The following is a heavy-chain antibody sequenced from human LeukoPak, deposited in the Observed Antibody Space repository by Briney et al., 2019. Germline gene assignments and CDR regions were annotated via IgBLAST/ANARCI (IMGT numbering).Heavy chain of an antibody. J-gene: IGHJ4*02. CDR3: ASLIHDYDDTMRDY. Sequence: SETLSLTCAVYGGTFSRYYWSWIRQPPGKGLEWIGEINDSGGTYYNPSLKSRVTISVDTSNNQFSLKLSSVTAADTVVYYCASLIHDYDDTMRDYWGQGTLVTVSS. CDR1: GGTFSRYY. CDR2: INDSGGT. D-gene: IGHD4-17*01. V-gene: IGHV4-34*01.